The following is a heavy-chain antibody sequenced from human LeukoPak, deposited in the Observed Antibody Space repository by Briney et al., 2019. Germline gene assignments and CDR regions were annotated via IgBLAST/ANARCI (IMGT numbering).Heavy chain of an antibody. CDR1: GFTVSSYR. CDR3: XRAPDYDFWSVHGDY. J-gene: IGHJ4*02. Sequence: PGGSLRLSCAASGFTVSSYRMNWIRQAPGKGLEWVSSISSSSSYIYYADSVKGRFTISRDNAKNSLYLQMNSLRAEDTAVYYXXRAPDYDFWSVHGDYWGQGTLVTVSS. D-gene: IGHD3-3*01. V-gene: IGHV3-21*01. CDR2: ISSSSSYI.